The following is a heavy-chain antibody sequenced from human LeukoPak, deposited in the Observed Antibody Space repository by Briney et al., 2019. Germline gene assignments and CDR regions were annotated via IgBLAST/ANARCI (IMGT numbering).Heavy chain of an antibody. V-gene: IGHV3-21*01. J-gene: IGHJ4*02. Sequence: GGTLRLSCAASGFSFSSHGMNWVRQAPGKGVEWVSGISPSGGITYYTDSVKGRFTISRDNAKNSLYLQMNSLRAEDTAVYYCARTYYDFWSGYWLDYWGQGTLVTVSS. CDR2: ISPSGGIT. CDR3: ARTYYDFWSGYWLDY. D-gene: IGHD3-3*01. CDR1: GFSFSSHG.